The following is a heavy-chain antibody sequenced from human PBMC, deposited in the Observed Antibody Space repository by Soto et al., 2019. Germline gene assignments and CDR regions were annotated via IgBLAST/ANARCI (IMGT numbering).Heavy chain of an antibody. Sequence: GASVKVSCKASGYTFTSYGISWVRQAPGQGLEWMGWISAYNGNTNYAQKLQGRVTMTTDTSTSTAYMELRSLRSDDTAVYYCARRGRYSGYATYYYYGMDVWGQGTTVTVSS. J-gene: IGHJ6*02. D-gene: IGHD5-12*01. CDR2: ISAYNGNT. CDR3: ARRGRYSGYATYYYYGMDV. CDR1: GYTFTSYG. V-gene: IGHV1-18*01.